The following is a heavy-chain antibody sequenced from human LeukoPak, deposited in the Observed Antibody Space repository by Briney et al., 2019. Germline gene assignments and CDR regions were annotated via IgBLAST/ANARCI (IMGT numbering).Heavy chain of an antibody. CDR1: GGSISSSYYY. D-gene: IGHD1-26*01. J-gene: IGHJ3*02. CDR3: ARDSVSGSYTI. CDR2: IYYSGST. V-gene: IGHV4-61*01. Sequence: TSETLSHTCTVSGGSISSSYYYWGWIRQPPGKGLEWIGYIYYSGSTNYNPSLKSRVTISVDTSKNQFSLKLSSVTAADTAVYHCARDSVSGSYTIWGQGTMVTVSS.